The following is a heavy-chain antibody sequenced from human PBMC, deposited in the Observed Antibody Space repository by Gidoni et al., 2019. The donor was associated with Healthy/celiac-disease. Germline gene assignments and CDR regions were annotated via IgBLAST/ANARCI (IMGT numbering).Heavy chain of an antibody. J-gene: IGHJ6*02. V-gene: IGHV3-73*01. CDR3: TRLGAVTTEEYGV. CDR1: GFTFSGSA. D-gene: IGHD4-17*01. Sequence: EVQLVASGGVLVQPGASLTLSCAASGFTFSGSAMHWVRQASGKGLEWVGRIRSKANSYATAYAASVKGRFTISRDDSKNTAYLQMNSLKTEDTAVYYCTRLGAVTTEEYGVWGQGTTVTVSS. CDR2: IRSKANSYAT.